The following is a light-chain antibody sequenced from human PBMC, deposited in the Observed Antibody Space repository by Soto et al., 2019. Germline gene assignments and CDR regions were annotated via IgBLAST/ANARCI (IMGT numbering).Light chain of an antibody. CDR3: QQSDSHPYT. CDR1: QSITKY. J-gene: IGKJ2*01. CDR2: AAS. Sequence: DIQMTQSPPSLSVSVGDRVTITCRASQSITKYLNWYQQKPGKAPKLLVYAASSLQSGVPSRFSGNGSGTDFTLTISSLQPEDFATYYCQQSDSHPYTFGQGTKLEIK. V-gene: IGKV1-39*01.